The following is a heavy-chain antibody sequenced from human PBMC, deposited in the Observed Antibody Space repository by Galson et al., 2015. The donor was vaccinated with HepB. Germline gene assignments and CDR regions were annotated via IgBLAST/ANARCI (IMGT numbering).Heavy chain of an antibody. D-gene: IGHD2/OR15-2a*01. J-gene: IGHJ4*02. CDR2: INSHGSAT. CDR1: GFTFRKFY. CDR3: ARESTWKLDY. Sequence: SLRLSCAASGFTFRKFYMAWVRQAPGKGLEWVASINSHGSATSYVDSVKGRFIVSRDNAGNSLFLQMNSLRADDTAVYYCARESTWKLDYWGRGTLVTVSS. V-gene: IGHV3-7*03.